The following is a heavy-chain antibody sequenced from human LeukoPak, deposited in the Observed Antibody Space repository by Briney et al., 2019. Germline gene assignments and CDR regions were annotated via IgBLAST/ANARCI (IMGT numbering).Heavy chain of an antibody. D-gene: IGHD6-6*01. CDR3: ARSSHAFDI. V-gene: IGHV4-30-2*01. J-gene: IGHJ3*02. CDR2: IYHSGRT. Sequence: SETLSLTCAVSGGSISSGHYSLNWIRQPPGKGLEWIGYIYHSGRTYYKPTLKSRVTISVDRSKNQFSLKLNSVTAADTALYYCARSSHAFDIWGQGTMVTVSS. CDR1: GGSISSGHYS.